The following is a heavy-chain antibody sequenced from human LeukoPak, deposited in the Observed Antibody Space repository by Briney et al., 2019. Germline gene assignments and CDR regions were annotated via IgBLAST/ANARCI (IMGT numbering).Heavy chain of an antibody. CDR1: GFTFSSYT. J-gene: IGHJ6*04. D-gene: IGHD6-13*01. V-gene: IGHV3-21*01. CDR2: MTSSSSYI. Sequence: GGSLRLSCAASGFTFSSYTMNWVRQARGKGLEWVSSMTSSSSYIYYTDSVKGRFTSSRDNAKNSLYLQMNSLRAEDTAVYYCASSSWYDSPGVVWGKGTTVTVSS. CDR3: ASSSWYDSPGVV.